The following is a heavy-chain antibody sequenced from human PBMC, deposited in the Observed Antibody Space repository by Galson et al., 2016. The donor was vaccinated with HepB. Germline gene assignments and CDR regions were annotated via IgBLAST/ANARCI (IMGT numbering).Heavy chain of an antibody. J-gene: IGHJ4*02. V-gene: IGHV2-5*02. CDR1: GISLRSTEAD. Sequence: PALVKPTQTLTLTCTISGISLRSTEADVGWIRQPPGKALEWLALIYWDDDKRYSPSLKSRLIITKDTSKNQVVLTMTNLDPVDTATYYCAHRASAGTRTPYFDAWGQGTLVTVSS. CDR2: IYWDDDK. CDR3: AHRASAGTRTPYFDA. D-gene: IGHD6-13*01.